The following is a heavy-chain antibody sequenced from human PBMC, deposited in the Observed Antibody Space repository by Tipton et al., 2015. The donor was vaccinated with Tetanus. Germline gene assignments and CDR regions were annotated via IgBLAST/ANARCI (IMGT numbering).Heavy chain of an antibody. CDR2: TYQTGTT. Sequence: TLSLTCTVSGGSMSNNYWSLIRKPPGKDLELIGYTYQTGTTCYNPSLKGRVTISMDRSNTQFSLRLDSLTAADTAVYSCARAAGFLGLTHGFWGRGSLVCVSS. J-gene: IGHJ4*02. V-gene: IGHV4-30-4*01. CDR3: ARAAGFLGLTHGF. D-gene: IGHD5-24*01. CDR1: GGSMSNNY.